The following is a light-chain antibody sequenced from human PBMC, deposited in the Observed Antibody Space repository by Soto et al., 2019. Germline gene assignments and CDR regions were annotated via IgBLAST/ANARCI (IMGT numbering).Light chain of an antibody. CDR1: QSVNAK. V-gene: IGKV3-15*01. Sequence: EIVVTQCPATLSLSPGERATLSCRASQSVNAKFAWYQQKPGQAPRLLVYGASTRATGIPARFSGSGSGTEFTLTISSLRPQDFAVYYCQQYNNWPSWTFGQGTKVDIK. CDR2: GAS. CDR3: QQYNNWPSWT. J-gene: IGKJ1*01.